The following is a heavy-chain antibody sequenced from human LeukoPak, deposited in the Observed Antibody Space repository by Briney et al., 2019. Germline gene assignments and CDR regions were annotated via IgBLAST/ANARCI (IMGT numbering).Heavy chain of an antibody. CDR1: GYTFTCYY. CDR2: INPNSGGT. Sequence: ASVKVSFKASGYTFTCYYMHWVRQAPGQGREWMGWINPNSGGTNYAQQFQRRVTMTRDTSISTAYMALSRLRSDDTAVYYCAITYNGNSSYFDYWGQGTLVTVSS. V-gene: IGHV1-2*02. D-gene: IGHD4-23*01. J-gene: IGHJ4*02. CDR3: AITYNGNSSYFDY.